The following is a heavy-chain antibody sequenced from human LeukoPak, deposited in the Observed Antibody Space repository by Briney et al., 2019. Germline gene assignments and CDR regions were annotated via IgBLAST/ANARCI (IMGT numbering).Heavy chain of an antibody. J-gene: IGHJ4*02. Sequence: SETLSLTCTVSGGSISSYYWSWIRQPPGKGLEWIGYIYYSGSTNYNPSLKSRVTISVDTSKNQFSLKLSSVTAADTAVYYCARWDDSAWAFGNWGPGTLVTVSS. D-gene: IGHD6-19*01. CDR1: GGSISSYY. V-gene: IGHV4-59*01. CDR2: IYYSGST. CDR3: ARWDDSAWAFGN.